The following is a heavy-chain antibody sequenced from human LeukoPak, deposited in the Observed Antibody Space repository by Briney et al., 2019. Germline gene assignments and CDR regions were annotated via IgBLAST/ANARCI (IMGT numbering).Heavy chain of an antibody. Sequence: GGSLRLSCAASGFTVSSNYMSWVRQAPGKGLEWVSVIYSGGSTYYADSVKGRFTISRDNSKNTLYLQMNSLRAEDTAVYYCAGENPLGYCSSTSCPTGDNWFDPWGQGTLVTVSS. CDR1: GFTVSSNY. CDR2: IYSGGST. V-gene: IGHV3-53*01. CDR3: AGENPLGYCSSTSCPTGDNWFDP. J-gene: IGHJ5*02. D-gene: IGHD2-2*01.